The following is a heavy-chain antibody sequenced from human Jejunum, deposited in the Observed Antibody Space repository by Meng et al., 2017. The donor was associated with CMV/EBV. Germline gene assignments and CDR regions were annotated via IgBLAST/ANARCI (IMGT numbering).Heavy chain of an antibody. Sequence: WMSWVRPAPAKGLEWGANIKQDGSEKYYVDSVKGRFTISRDNAKNSLSLQMNSLRAEDTAVYYCAREVGDCSTSRCYSMLYFDYWGQGTLVTVSS. J-gene: IGHJ4*02. V-gene: IGHV3-7*01. CDR1: W. CDR3: AREVGDCSTSRCYSMLYFDY. CDR2: IKQDGSEK. D-gene: IGHD2-2*01.